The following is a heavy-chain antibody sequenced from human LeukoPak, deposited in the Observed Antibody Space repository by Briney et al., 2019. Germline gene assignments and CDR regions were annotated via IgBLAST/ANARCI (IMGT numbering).Heavy chain of an antibody. Sequence: ASVKVSCKASGYTFTSYDINWVRQATGQGLEWMRWMNPNSGNTGYAQKFQGRVTITRNTSISTAYMELSSLRSEDTAVYYCARTTGHYDFWSGYYTGSHYYMDVWGKGTTVTVSS. D-gene: IGHD3-3*01. V-gene: IGHV1-8*03. J-gene: IGHJ6*03. CDR3: ARTTGHYDFWSGYYTGSHYYMDV. CDR1: GYTFTSYD. CDR2: MNPNSGNT.